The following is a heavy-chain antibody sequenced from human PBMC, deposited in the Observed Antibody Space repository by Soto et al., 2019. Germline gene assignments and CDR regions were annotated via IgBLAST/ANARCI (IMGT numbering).Heavy chain of an antibody. J-gene: IGHJ4*02. Sequence: QVQLVQSGAEVRKPGSSVKVSCKASGGTFSSYTISWVRQAPGQGLEWMGRSIPILGIANYAQKVQGRVTITADKSTSTAYMELTSLRSEDTAVYYCAHTRGATVTTFDYWGQGTLVTVSS. CDR2: SIPILGIA. D-gene: IGHD4-17*01. CDR3: AHTRGATVTTFDY. CDR1: GGTFSSYT. V-gene: IGHV1-69*02.